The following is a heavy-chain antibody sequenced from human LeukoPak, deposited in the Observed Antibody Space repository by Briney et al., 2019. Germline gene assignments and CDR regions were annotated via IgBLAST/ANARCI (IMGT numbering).Heavy chain of an antibody. V-gene: IGHV1-69*05. CDR3: ARGSYYDY. J-gene: IGHJ4*02. CDR1: GGTFSSYA. CDR2: IIPIFGTA. Sequence: ASVKVSCKASGGTFSSYAISWVRQAPGQGLEWMGGIIPIFGTANYAQKFQGRVTMNTDTSTSTAYMELTSLRSDDTAVYYCARGSYYDYWGQGTLVTVSS. D-gene: IGHD1-26*01.